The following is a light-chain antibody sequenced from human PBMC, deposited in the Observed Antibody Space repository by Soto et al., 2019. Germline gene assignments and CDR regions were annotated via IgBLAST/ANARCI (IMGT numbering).Light chain of an antibody. CDR2: WAS. Sequence: DIVMTQSPDSLAVSLGERATINCKSSQSVLYSSNNKNYLAWYQQKPGQPPKLLIYWASTREIGVPDRFSGSGSGTDFTLTISSLQAEDLAVYYCQQYYISPWTFGQGTKVEIK. V-gene: IGKV4-1*01. J-gene: IGKJ1*01. CDR3: QQYYISPWT. CDR1: QSVLYSSNNKNY.